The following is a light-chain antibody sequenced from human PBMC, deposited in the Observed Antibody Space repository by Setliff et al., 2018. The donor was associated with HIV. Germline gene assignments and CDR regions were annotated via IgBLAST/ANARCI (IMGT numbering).Light chain of an antibody. CDR1: TSNIGSNT. V-gene: IGLV1-44*01. Sequence: QSVLTQPPSVSRTPGPGVVISCSGGTSNIGSNTVSWYQHLPGTAPKLVIYSDNQRPSGVPDRFAGSKSDTSASLAISGLQSEDEGVYYCAAWDDSLIGSSVIFGGGTK. J-gene: IGLJ2*01. CDR2: SDN. CDR3: AAWDDSLIGSSVI.